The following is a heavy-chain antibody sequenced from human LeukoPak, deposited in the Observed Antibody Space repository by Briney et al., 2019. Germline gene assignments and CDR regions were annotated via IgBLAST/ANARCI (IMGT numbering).Heavy chain of an antibody. V-gene: IGHV1-69*13. CDR1: GGTFSSYA. CDR3: ARSYGDYDPSADGMDV. Sequence: GASVKVSCKASGGTFSSYAISWVRQAPGQGLEWMGGIIPIFGTANYAQKFQGRVTITADESTSTAYMELSSLRSEDTAVYYCARSYGDYDPSADGMDVWGQGTTVTVSS. J-gene: IGHJ6*02. CDR2: IIPIFGTA. D-gene: IGHD4-17*01.